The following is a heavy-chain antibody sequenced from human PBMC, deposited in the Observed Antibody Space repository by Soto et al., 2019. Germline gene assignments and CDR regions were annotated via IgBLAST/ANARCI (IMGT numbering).Heavy chain of an antibody. CDR2: ISGSGGST. V-gene: IGHV3-23*01. CDR1: GFTFSSYA. CDR3: AKAGGVLRFLEGDYYYGMDV. Sequence: GGSLRLSCAASGFTFSSYAMSWVRQAPGKGLEWVSAISGSGGSTYYADSVKGRFTISRDNSKNTLYLQMNSLRAEDTAVYYCAKAGGVLRFLEGDYYYGMDVWGQGTTVTVSS. D-gene: IGHD3-3*01. J-gene: IGHJ6*02.